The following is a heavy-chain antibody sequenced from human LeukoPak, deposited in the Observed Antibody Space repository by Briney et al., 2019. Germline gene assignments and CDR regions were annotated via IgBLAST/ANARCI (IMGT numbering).Heavy chain of an antibody. CDR1: GGSILTTNW. CDR2: VHLSGAS. V-gene: IGHV4-4*02. Sequence: PSETLSLTCAVSGGSILTTNWWSWVRQPPGKGLEWIGEVHLSGASNYNPSLKSRVNMSIDKSKNQLSLELTSVTAAGTAIYYCTRESGAFSPFGFWGQGTLVTVSS. J-gene: IGHJ4*02. CDR3: TRESGAFSPFGF. D-gene: IGHD1-26*01.